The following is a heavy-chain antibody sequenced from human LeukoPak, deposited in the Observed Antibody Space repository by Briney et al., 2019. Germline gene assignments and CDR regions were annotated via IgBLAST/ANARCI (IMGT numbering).Heavy chain of an antibody. CDR1: GFTVSTYA. Sequence: GGSLRLSCAASGFTVSTYAMSWVRPAPGKGLEWVSAISVSAGSTYYADSVKGRFTISRDNSKNTLYLQMNSLRAEDTAVYYCATGSDRYSASWYSQEGDYWGQGTLVTVSS. V-gene: IGHV3-23*01. CDR2: ISVSAGST. D-gene: IGHD6-13*01. J-gene: IGHJ4*02. CDR3: ATGSDRYSASWYSQEGDY.